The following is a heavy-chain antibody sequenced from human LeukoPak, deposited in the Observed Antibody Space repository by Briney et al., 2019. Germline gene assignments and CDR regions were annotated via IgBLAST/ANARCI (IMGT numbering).Heavy chain of an antibody. Sequence: PGGSLRLSCAASGFTFSSYAMRWLRQAPGKVLEWVSTNSGSCGSTYYADSVKGRFTISRDNSKNTLYLQMNGLRAEDTAVYYVAKQAAAGFFYFDLWGQGTLVTGSS. CDR1: GFTFSSYA. V-gene: IGHV3-23*01. D-gene: IGHD6-13*01. CDR2: NSGSCGST. CDR3: AKQAAAGFFYFDL. J-gene: IGHJ4*02.